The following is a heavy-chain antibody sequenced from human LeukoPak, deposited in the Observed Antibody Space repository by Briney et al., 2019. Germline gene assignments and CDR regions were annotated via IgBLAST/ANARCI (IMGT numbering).Heavy chain of an antibody. CDR1: GDSINSGNNY. D-gene: IGHD3-22*01. V-gene: IGHV4-61*09. J-gene: IGHJ4*02. CDR2: IYSSGTT. Sequence: SETLSLTCTVSGDSINSGNNYWSWIRQPAGKGPEWIGHIYSSGTTNYNPSLKSRVTMSVDTSKNQFSLKLTSVTAADTAVYYCAREAGSYDSSGYYSLYYSFDYWGQGALVTVSS. CDR3: AREAGSYDSSGYYSLYYSFDY.